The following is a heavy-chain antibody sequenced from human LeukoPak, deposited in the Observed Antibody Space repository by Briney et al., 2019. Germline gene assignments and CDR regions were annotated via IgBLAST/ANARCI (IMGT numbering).Heavy chain of an antibody. D-gene: IGHD3-3*01. CDR1: GFTFSSYS. V-gene: IGHV3-21*01. CDR2: ISSSSSYI. CDR3: ARDCGYDFWSGYYPFDY. Sequence: GGSLRLSCAASGFTFSSYSMNWVRQAPGKGLEWVSSISSSSSYIYYADSVKGRFTISRDNAKNSLYLQMNSLRAEDTAVYYCARDCGYDFWSGYYPFDYWGQGTLVTVSS. J-gene: IGHJ4*02.